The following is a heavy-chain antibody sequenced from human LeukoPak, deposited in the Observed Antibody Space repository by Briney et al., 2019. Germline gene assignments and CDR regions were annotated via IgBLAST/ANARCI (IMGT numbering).Heavy chain of an antibody. V-gene: IGHV1-18*01. D-gene: IGHD3-16*01. CDR2: ISAYNGNT. Sequence: ASVKVSCKAPGYTFTSYGISRVRQAPGQGLEWMGSISAYNGNTNYAQKLQGRVTMTTDTSTSPAYMELRSLRSDDTAVYYCARDYGSFDDYWGQGTLVTVSS. CDR3: ARDYGSFDDY. J-gene: IGHJ4*02. CDR1: GYTFTSYG.